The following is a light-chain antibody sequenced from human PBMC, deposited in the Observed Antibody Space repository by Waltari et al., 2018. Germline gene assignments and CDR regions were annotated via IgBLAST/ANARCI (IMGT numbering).Light chain of an antibody. CDR3: AAWDDSPNGHWV. CDR2: RND. J-gene: IGLJ3*02. V-gene: IGLV1-44*01. Sequence: QSVLTQPPSASGTPGQRVTISCSGRASNIEGNVVNWYQQFPGKAPKLVIYRNDQRPSGVPDRFSGSKSGTSASLAISGLQSEDEADYYCAAWDDSPNGHWVFGGGTKVTVL. CDR1: ASNIEGNV.